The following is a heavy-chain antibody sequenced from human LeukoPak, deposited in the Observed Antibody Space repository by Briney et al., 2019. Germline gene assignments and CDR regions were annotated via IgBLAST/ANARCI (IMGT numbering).Heavy chain of an antibody. J-gene: IGHJ5*02. CDR1: GYTFTSYG. CDR2: ISAYNGNT. Sequence: ASVKVSCKASGYTFTSYGISWVRQAPGQGLEWMGWISAYNGNTNYAQKLQGRVIMTTDTSTSTAYMELRSLRSDDTAVYYCARDILTGYSTNWFDPWGQGTLVTVSS. D-gene: IGHD3-9*01. V-gene: IGHV1-18*04. CDR3: ARDILTGYSTNWFDP.